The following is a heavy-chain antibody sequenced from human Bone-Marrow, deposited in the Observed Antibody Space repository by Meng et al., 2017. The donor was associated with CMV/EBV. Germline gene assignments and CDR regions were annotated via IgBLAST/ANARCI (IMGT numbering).Heavy chain of an antibody. D-gene: IGHD2-2*01. CDR3: ARASRSRYCSSTSCLGGYFDY. CDR1: GGSFSGYY. Sequence: ESLKISCAVDGGSFSGYYWTWIRQSPGKGLEWIGEVNHSGSTNYNPSLKSRVTISVDTSKNQFSLKLSSVTAADTAVYYCARASRSRYCSSTSCLGGYFDYWGQGTLVTVSS. J-gene: IGHJ4*02. CDR2: VNHSGST. V-gene: IGHV4-34*01.